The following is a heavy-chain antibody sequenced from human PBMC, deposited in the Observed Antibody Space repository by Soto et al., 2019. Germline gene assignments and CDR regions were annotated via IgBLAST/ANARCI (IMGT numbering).Heavy chain of an antibody. Sequence: GESLKISCVVSGFIFSDSPMHWVRQASGKGLEWVGRIRSKVNSYGTAYAASVKGRFTVSRDDSKNTAYLQMDGLKIEDTAMYYCARQWDYYDSSGYLPPLDYWGQGTLVTVSS. V-gene: IGHV3-73*01. CDR1: GFIFSDSP. CDR2: IRSKVNSYGT. CDR3: ARQWDYYDSSGYLPPLDY. J-gene: IGHJ4*02. D-gene: IGHD3-22*01.